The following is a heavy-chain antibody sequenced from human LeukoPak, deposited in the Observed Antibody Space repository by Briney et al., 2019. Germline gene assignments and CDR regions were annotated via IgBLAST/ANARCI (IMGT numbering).Heavy chain of an antibody. CDR2: IYYSGST. J-gene: IGHJ4*02. Sequence: SETLSLTCTVSGGSISSYYWSWIRQPPGKGLEWIGYIYYSGSTNYNPSLKSRVTISVDTSKNQFSLKLSSATAADTAVYYCARNRRYGGNSFDYWGQGTLVTVSS. V-gene: IGHV4-59*08. D-gene: IGHD4-23*01. CDR1: GGSISSYY. CDR3: ARNRRYGGNSFDY.